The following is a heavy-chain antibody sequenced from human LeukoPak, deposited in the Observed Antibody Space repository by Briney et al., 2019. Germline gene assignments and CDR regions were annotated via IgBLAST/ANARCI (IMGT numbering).Heavy chain of an antibody. D-gene: IGHD6-19*01. CDR2: IYPGDSDT. J-gene: IGHJ6*02. V-gene: IGHV5-51*01. CDR3: ARHEGAVAGTGENYYYYGMDV. Sequence: PGESLKISCKGSGYSFTSYWIGWVRQMPGKGLEWMGIIYPGDSDTRYSPSFQGQVTISADKSISTAYLQWSSLKASDTAMYYCARHEGAVAGTGENYYYYGMDVWGQGTTVTVSS. CDR1: GYSFTSYW.